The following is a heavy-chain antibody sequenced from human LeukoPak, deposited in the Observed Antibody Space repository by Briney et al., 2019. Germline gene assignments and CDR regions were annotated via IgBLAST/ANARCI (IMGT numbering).Heavy chain of an antibody. CDR3: ARARGFWSGYYPIEPNSGYASGADY. D-gene: IGHD3-3*01. CDR2: ISISSSSL. J-gene: IGHJ4*02. Sequence: GGSLRLSCAASGFTFSSYSMNWVRQPPGKGLEWVSSISISSSSLYYADSVKGRFTISRDNAKNSLYLQMNSLRAEDTAVYYCARARGFWSGYYPIEPNSGYASGADYWGQGTLVTVSS. V-gene: IGHV3-21*01. CDR1: GFTFSSYS.